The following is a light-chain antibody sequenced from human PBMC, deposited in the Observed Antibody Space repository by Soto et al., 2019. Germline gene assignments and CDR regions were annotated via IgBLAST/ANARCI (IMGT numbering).Light chain of an antibody. V-gene: IGKV1-12*01. CDR3: QQGYSFPWM. J-gene: IGKJ1*01. Sequence: DIQMTQSPSSVSASVGDRVTITCRASQGISSWLAWYQVKPGKAPKLLIYSASSLQSGVPARFSGSGSGADYTFIISSPQPEDFATYYCQQGYSFPWMFGQGTKVDIK. CDR2: SAS. CDR1: QGISSW.